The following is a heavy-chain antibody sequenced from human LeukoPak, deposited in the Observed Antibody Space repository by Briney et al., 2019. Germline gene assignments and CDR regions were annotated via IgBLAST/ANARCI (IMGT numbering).Heavy chain of an antibody. CDR1: GGSISSGGYY. V-gene: IGHV4-31*03. Sequence: SQTLSLTCTVSGGSISSGGYYWSWIRQHPGKGLEWIGYIYYSGSTYYNPSLKSRVTISVDTSKNQFSLTLSSVTAADTAVYYCARTIVVVPAATPSQFDYWGQGTLVTVSS. CDR3: ARTIVVVPAATPSQFDY. CDR2: IYYSGST. J-gene: IGHJ4*02. D-gene: IGHD2-2*01.